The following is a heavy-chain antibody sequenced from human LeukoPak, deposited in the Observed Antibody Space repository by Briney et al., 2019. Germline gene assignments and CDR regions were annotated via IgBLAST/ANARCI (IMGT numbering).Heavy chain of an antibody. V-gene: IGHV3-30-3*01. CDR3: ARDLDYYFDY. Sequence: GGSLRLSCAASGFTFSSYAMHWVRQAPGKGLEWVAVISYDGSNKYYADSVKGRFTISRDNSKNTLYLQMNSLRAEDTAVYYCARDLDYYFDYWGQGTLVTVSS. CDR2: ISYDGSNK. CDR1: GFTFSSYA. J-gene: IGHJ4*02.